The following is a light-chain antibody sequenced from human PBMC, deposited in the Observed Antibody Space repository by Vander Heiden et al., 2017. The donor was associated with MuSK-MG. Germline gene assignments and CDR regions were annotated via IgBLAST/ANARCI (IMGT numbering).Light chain of an antibody. Sequence: DIQMTQSPSTLSASVGDRVSITCRASQNIRTWLAWYQQKPGKAPKLLISDASNLESGVPSRFSGSGFGTEFTLTISSLQPDDFAIYYCQQYNSYSGTFGQGTKVEVK. CDR1: QNIRTW. CDR3: QQYNSYSGT. CDR2: DAS. V-gene: IGKV1-5*01. J-gene: IGKJ1*01.